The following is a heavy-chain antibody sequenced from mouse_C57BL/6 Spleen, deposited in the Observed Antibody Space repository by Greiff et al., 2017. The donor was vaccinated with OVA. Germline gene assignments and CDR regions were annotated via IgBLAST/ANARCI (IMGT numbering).Heavy chain of an antibody. CDR2: ISSGSSTI. D-gene: IGHD2-4*01. CDR1: GFPFSDYG. Sequence: EVKLVESGGGLVKPGGSLKLSCAASGFPFSDYGMHWVRQAPEKGLEWVAYISSGSSTIYYADTVKGRFTISRDNAKNTRFLQMTSLRGEDTAMYYCARVRDYDFPWFAYWGQGTLVTVSA. V-gene: IGHV5-17*01. J-gene: IGHJ3*01. CDR3: ARVRDYDFPWFAY.